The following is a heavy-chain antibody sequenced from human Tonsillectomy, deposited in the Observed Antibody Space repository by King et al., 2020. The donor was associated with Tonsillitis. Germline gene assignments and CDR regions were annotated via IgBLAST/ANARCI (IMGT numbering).Heavy chain of an antibody. CDR3: AKYSLPARSYYYYGMDV. D-gene: IGHD2-2*01. CDR1: GFTFSSYG. CDR2: ISYDGSNK. Sequence: VQLVESGGGVVQPGRSLRLSCAASGFTFSSYGMHWVRQAPGKGLEWVAGISYDGSNKYYADSVKGRFTISRDNSKNTLYLQMNSLRAEDTAVYYCAKYSLPARSYYYYGMDVWGQGTTVTVSS. V-gene: IGHV3-30*18. J-gene: IGHJ6*02.